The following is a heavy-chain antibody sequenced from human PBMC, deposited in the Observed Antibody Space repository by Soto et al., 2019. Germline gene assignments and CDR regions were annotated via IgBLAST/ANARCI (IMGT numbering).Heavy chain of an antibody. V-gene: IGHV3-15*01. CDR3: TTDPTAYYYYYMDV. J-gene: IGHJ6*03. CDR1: GFTFSNAW. Sequence: EVQLVESGGGLVKPGGSLRLSCAASGFTFSNAWMSWVRQAPGKGLEWVGRIKSKTDGGTTDYAAPVKGRFTISRDDSKNTLYLQMNSLKTEDTAVYYCTTDPTAYYYYYMDVWGKGTTVTVSS. CDR2: IKSKTDGGTT.